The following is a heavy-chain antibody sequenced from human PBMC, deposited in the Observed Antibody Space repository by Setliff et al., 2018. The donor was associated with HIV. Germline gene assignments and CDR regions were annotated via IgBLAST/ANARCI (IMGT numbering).Heavy chain of an antibody. CDR2: ILYGGTT. CDR3: ARPQGGLGGGAWFDP. V-gene: IGHV4-39*01. Sequence: ASETLSLTCTVSGGATSRNNYYWGWIRQPPGKGLEWIANILYGGTTYYNPSLRSRVTLSVDMSNNQFSLRLTSVTAADTAVYYCARPQGGLGGGAWFDPWGQGTPVTVSS. J-gene: IGHJ5*02. CDR1: GGATSRNNYY. D-gene: IGHD5-12*01.